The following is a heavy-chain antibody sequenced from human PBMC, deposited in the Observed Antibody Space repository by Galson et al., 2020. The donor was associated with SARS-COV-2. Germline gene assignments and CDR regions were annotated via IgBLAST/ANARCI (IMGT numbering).Heavy chain of an antibody. Sequence: SQTLSLTCAISGDSVSSNSASWNWIRQSPSRGLEWLGRTYYRSKWFNDYAPSVKRRLTLNSDTSKNQFSLQLRSVTPEDTAVYYCARALYLNQQLSHSYFYAMDVWGQGTTVTVSS. D-gene: IGHD6-13*01. CDR2: TYYRSKWFN. CDR1: GDSVSSNSAS. J-gene: IGHJ6*02. CDR3: ARALYLNQQLSHSYFYAMDV. V-gene: IGHV6-1*01.